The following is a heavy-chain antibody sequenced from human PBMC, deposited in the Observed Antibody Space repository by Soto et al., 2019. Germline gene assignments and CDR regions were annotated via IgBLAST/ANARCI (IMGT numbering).Heavy chain of an antibody. CDR1: GYTFPSYG. CDR2: IRAYNGNT. CDR3: ARDLPTMDV. Sequence: QVQLVQSGAEVKTPGASVKVSCKASGYTFPSYGISWVRQAPGQGLEWMGWIRAYNGNTNYAQKLQGRVTMTTDTSTRTAYMYLRTRRSYDTAVYYCARDLPTMDVWGQGTTVTVSS. J-gene: IGHJ6*02. V-gene: IGHV1-18*01.